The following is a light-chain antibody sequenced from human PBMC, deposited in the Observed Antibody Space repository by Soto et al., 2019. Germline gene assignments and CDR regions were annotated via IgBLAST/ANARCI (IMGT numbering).Light chain of an antibody. J-gene: IGKJ1*01. CDR1: QSSSTS. CDR3: QQYITYST. CDR2: GAS. Sequence: DIQMTQSPSTLSASVGDTVTITCRASQSSSTSLAWYQQKPGKAPNLLISGASTLEEGVPSRFRGSGSGTEFTLTITRLQTDHFATYYCQQYITYSTFGQGTRVEIE. V-gene: IGKV1-5*01.